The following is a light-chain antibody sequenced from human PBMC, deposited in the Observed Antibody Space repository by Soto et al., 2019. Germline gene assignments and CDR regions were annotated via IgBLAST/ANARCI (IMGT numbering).Light chain of an antibody. Sequence: DIVMTQSPDSLAVSLGERATITCKSSQSVLFTSNDKNFLAWYQHKAGQPPKLILNWASSREVGVPDRFSGRASGTLITLTISSQAAEDVAMYYWQQYYKPQTFGRGTKVELK. CDR2: WAS. CDR3: QQYYKPQT. V-gene: IGKV4-1*01. J-gene: IGKJ1*01. CDR1: QSVLFTSNDKNF.